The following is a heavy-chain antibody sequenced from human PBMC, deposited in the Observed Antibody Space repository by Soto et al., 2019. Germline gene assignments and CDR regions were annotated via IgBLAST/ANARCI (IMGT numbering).Heavy chain of an antibody. CDR1: GFTFDDYA. CDR3: AKSSGWYELYFQH. D-gene: IGHD6-19*01. J-gene: IGHJ1*01. Sequence: EVQLVESGGGLVQPGRSLRLSCAASGFTFDDYAMHWVRQAPGKGLEWVSGISWNSGSIGYADSVKGRFTISRDNAKNSLYLQMNSLRAEDTALYYCAKSSGWYELYFQHWGQGTLVTVSS. V-gene: IGHV3-9*01. CDR2: ISWNSGSI.